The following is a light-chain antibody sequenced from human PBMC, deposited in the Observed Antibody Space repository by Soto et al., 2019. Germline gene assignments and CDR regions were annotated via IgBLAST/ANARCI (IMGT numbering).Light chain of an antibody. CDR1: QSVKNH. CDR2: DAS. V-gene: IGKV3D-15*01. J-gene: IGKJ1*01. CDR3: QEYNAWPPGT. Sequence: TQSPATLSASSGEGITLSCRASQSVKNHLAWYQHRPGQAPRLLFYDASIRATGIPARFSAGGSGTEFTLVISSLQSEDAAVYYGQEYNAWPPGTFGQGTKVEIK.